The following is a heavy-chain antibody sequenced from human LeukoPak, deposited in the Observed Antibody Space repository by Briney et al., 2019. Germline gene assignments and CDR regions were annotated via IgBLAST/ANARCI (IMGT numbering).Heavy chain of an antibody. D-gene: IGHD2-15*01. V-gene: IGHV4-59*02. CDR1: GASVNAYY. J-gene: IGHJ3*01. Sequence: SETLSLICNVSGASVNAYYWTWIRQPPGKGLEWIASMSYSGRTDSNPPLQSRVSMSAGPSKSQFSLRLTSVTAADTAVYYCAQQVVGTSNSFDVWGQGTFVAVSS. CDR3: AQQVVGTSNSFDV. CDR2: MSYSGRT.